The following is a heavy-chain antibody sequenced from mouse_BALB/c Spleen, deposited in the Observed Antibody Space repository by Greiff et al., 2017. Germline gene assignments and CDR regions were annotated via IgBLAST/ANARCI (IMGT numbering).Heavy chain of an antibody. J-gene: IGHJ3*01. V-gene: IGHV5-6-4*01. CDR2: ISSGGSYT. Sequence: EVQRVESGGGLVKPGGSLKLSCAASGFTFSSYTMSWVRQTPEKRLEWVATISSGGSYTYYPDSVKGRFTISRDNAKNTLYLQMSSLKSEDTAMYYCTREEYWGQGTLVTVSA. CDR3: TREEY. CDR1: GFTFSSYT.